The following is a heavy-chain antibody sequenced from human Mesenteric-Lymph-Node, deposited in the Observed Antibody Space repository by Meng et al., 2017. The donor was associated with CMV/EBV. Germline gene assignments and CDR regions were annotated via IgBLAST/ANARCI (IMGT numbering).Heavy chain of an antibody. V-gene: IGHV3-48*03. J-gene: IGHJ4*02. D-gene: IGHD6-13*01. CDR1: GFTFSSYE. Sequence: GESLKISCAASGFTFSSYEMNWVRQAPGKGLEWVSYISGSGGAIYYADSVKGRFTISRDNSKNTLYLQMNSLRAEDTAVYYCAQTRTGGVVAAAGMNYFDSWGQGALVTVSS. CDR2: ISGSGGAI. CDR3: AQTRTGGVVAAAGMNYFDS.